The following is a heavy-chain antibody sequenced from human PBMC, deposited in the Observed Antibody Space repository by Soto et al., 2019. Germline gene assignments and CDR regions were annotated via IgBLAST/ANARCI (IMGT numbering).Heavy chain of an antibody. J-gene: IGHJ3*02. V-gene: IGHV3-48*03. CDR2: ISSSGTI. CDR3: TKEKSVMYSGYDAFEI. D-gene: IGHD5-12*01. CDR1: GFIFSSYE. Sequence: PGGSLRLSCAASGFIFSSYEMDWVRQAPGKGLEWVAYISSSGTILYGDSVKGRFTISRDNADNSLSLQMNSLTAEDTAVYYCTKEKSVMYSGYDAFEIWGRGTMVTVSS.